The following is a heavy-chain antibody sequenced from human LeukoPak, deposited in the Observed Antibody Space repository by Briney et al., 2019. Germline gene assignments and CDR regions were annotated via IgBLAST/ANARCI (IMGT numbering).Heavy chain of an antibody. CDR1: GTSITRTY. D-gene: IGHD3-3*01. CDR2: VYDTGDT. J-gene: IGHJ4*02. Sequence: PSETLSLTCTVSGTSITRTYWSWIRQPPGRGLESVGYVYDTGDTNYNPSLKSRVTMSLDTSKNQFSLKLSSVTAADTAVYYCARENFWSGYYSYFDYWGQGTLVTVSS. V-gene: IGHV4-59*12. CDR3: ARENFWSGYYSYFDY.